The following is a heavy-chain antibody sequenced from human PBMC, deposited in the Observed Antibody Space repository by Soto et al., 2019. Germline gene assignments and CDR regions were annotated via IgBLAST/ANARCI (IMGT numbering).Heavy chain of an antibody. CDR3: AKTDCSSTSCLIDY. Sequence: PGGSLRLSCAASGFTFDDYAMHWVRQAPGKSLEWVSVISWKSCSIGYADSVKGRFTISRDNAKNSLYLQMNSLRAEDTALYYCAKTDCSSTSCLIDYWGQGTLVTVSS. CDR1: GFTFDDYA. J-gene: IGHJ4*02. D-gene: IGHD2-2*01. V-gene: IGHV3-9*01. CDR2: ISWKSCSI.